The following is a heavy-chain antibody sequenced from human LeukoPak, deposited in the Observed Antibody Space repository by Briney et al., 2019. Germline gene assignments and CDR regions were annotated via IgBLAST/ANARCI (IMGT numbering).Heavy chain of an antibody. CDR1: IGSISSYY. Sequence: PSETLSLTCTVSIGSISSYYWSWLPQPPGKGLMWISYIYYSGSNSYNPSLKSRVTILVDKFKKHFSLTLSSLTAADTAVYFSARLGSDYYDSSGYHAYWGRGTLVTVSS. D-gene: IGHD3-22*01. CDR3: ARLGSDYYDSSGYHAY. V-gene: IGHV4-59*08. J-gene: IGHJ4*02. CDR2: IYYSGSN.